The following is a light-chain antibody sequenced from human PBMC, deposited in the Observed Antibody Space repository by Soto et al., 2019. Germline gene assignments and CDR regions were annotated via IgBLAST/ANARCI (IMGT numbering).Light chain of an antibody. CDR3: QQYFEWHPMT. J-gene: IGKJ1*01. CDR1: ETVATN. V-gene: IGKV3-15*01. CDR2: GAS. Sequence: VMTQSPATLSVSPGERATLSCWASETVATNLAWYQQKPGQAPRLLISGASTRAAGISDRFRGSGSGTEFTLLISSLRSEDAAIYYCQQYFEWHPMTFGQGTKVEI.